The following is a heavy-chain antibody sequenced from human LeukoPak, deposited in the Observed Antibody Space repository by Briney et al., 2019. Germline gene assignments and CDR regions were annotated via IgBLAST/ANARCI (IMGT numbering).Heavy chain of an antibody. D-gene: IGHD5-18*01. CDR2: IYTRGST. CDR1: GASIASYY. V-gene: IGHV4-4*07. CDR3: ARDPEAMGWFDP. Sequence: SETLSLTCTVSGASIASYYWSWIRQPAGKGLEWIGRIYTRGSTNYNPSLKSRVTMSVDTSKNQFSLRLSSVTAADTAVYYCARDPEAMGWFDPWGQGTLVTVSS. J-gene: IGHJ5*02.